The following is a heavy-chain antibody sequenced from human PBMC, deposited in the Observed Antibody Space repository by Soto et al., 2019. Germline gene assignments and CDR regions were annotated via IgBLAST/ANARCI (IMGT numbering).Heavy chain of an antibody. Sequence: QITLKESGPTLVKPTQTLTLTCTLSGSSLSTSGVGVSWIRQPPGKALEWLAHINWDDDKRFSPSLQSRLPTPTPTSKDPVVLTMTNMTPVDTATYYSAHRRNFYNNSGLDYWGQGTLVTVSS. CDR1: GSSLSTSGVG. D-gene: IGHD3-22*01. CDR3: AHRRNFYNNSGLDY. CDR2: INWDDDK. J-gene: IGHJ4*02. V-gene: IGHV2-5*02.